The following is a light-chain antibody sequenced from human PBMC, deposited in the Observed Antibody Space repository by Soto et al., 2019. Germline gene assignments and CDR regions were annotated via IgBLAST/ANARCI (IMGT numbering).Light chain of an antibody. CDR2: GAS. CDR1: QSVGIN. V-gene: IGKV3-15*01. J-gene: IGKJ2*01. CDR3: QQYYSYPFN. Sequence: EIVMTQSPATLSVSPGERATLSCRASQSVGINLAWFQQKPGQAPRLLIYGASTRATGIPARFSGSGSGTEFTLTISSLQSEDFATYYCQQYYSYPFNFGQGTKLEIK.